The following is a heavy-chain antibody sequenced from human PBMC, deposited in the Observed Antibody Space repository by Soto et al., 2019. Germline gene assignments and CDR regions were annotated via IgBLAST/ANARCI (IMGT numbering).Heavy chain of an antibody. J-gene: IGHJ4*02. Sequence: LXLSCAGSGFTFSEYYMSWIRQAPGKGLEWVSYISSSGSTIYYADSVKGRFTISRDNAKNSLYLQMNSLRAEDTAVYYCARYYYYDSSGYDYWGQGTLVTVYS. V-gene: IGHV3-11*01. CDR3: ARYYYYDSSGYDY. CDR2: ISSSGSTI. CDR1: GFTFSEYY. D-gene: IGHD3-22*01.